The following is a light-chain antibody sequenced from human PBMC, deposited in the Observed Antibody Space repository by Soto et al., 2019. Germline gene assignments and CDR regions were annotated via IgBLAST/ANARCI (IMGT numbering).Light chain of an antibody. V-gene: IGKV3-15*01. CDR1: QSISSS. Sequence: EIVLTQSPGTLSLSPGERATLSCRASQSISSSLGWYQQKPGKAPRLLIYGASTMATGIPARFTGSGSGTEFTLTISSLQSEDFAVYYCQQYNNWSLTFGQGTKVDIK. CDR2: GAS. J-gene: IGKJ1*01. CDR3: QQYNNWSLT.